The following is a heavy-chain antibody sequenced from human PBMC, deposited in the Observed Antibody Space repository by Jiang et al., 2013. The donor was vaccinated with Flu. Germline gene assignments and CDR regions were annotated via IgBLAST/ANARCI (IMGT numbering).Heavy chain of an antibody. CDR1: GGSISSSSYY. J-gene: IGHJ4*02. V-gene: IGHV4-39*07. CDR3: ARVDYGGQGRAFDY. Sequence: PGLVKPSETLSLTCTVSGGSISSSSYYWGWIRQPPGKGLEWIGSIYYSGSTYYNPSLKSRVTISVDTSKNQFSLKLSSVSAADTAVYYCARVDYGGQGRAFDYWGQGTLVTVSS. D-gene: IGHD4-23*01. CDR2: IYYSGST.